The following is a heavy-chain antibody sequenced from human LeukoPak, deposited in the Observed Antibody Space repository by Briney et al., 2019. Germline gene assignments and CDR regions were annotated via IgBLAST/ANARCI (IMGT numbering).Heavy chain of an antibody. D-gene: IGHD1-26*01. CDR1: GFTFDDYA. J-gene: IGHJ3*02. V-gene: IGHV3-9*01. CDR3: AREYSGSYRTAFDI. CDR2: ISWNSGSI. Sequence: GGSLRLSCAPSGFTFDDYAMHWVRQAPGKGLEWVSGISWNSGSIGYADSVKGRFTISRDNAKNSLYLQMNSLRAEDTALYYCAREYSGSYRTAFDIWGQGTMVTVSS.